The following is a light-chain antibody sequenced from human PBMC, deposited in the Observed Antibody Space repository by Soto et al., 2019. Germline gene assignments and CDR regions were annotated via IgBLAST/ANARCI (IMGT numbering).Light chain of an antibody. CDR1: QSVSSNY. CDR2: GAS. V-gene: IGKV3-20*01. J-gene: IGKJ4*01. CDR3: EQYGSSPLT. Sequence: EIVLTQSPGTLSLSPGERATLSCRASQSVSSNYLAWYQQKPGQAPRLLIYGASIRATGIPDRFSGSGSGTDFTLTISRLEPKDFAVYSCEQYGSSPLTFGGGTKVEIK.